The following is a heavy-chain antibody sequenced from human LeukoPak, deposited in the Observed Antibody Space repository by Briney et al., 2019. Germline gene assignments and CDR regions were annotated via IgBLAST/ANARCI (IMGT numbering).Heavy chain of an antibody. Sequence: GGSLRLSCAAAGFTFSTYAMSWVRQAPGKGLEWVSGISGSGDTTYYADSVKGRFTISRDNSKNTLYLQMNSLRADDTAVYYCAKGGIAAAADYFDYWGQGTLVAVSS. CDR2: ISGSGDTT. D-gene: IGHD6-13*01. CDR1: GFTFSTYA. CDR3: AKGGIAAAADYFDY. J-gene: IGHJ4*02. V-gene: IGHV3-23*01.